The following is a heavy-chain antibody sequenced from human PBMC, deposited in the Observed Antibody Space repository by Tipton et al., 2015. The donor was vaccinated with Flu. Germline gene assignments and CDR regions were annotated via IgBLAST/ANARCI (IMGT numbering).Heavy chain of an antibody. Sequence: LRLSCTVSGGSISSYYWSWIRQPPGKGLEWIGYIYYSGSTNYSPSLKSRVTISVDTSKNQFSLKLSSVTAADTAVYYCARDGGIVGVKGGMDVWGQGTTVTVSS. J-gene: IGHJ6*02. V-gene: IGHV4-59*01. CDR1: GGSISSYY. CDR2: IYYSGST. D-gene: IGHD1-26*01. CDR3: ARDGGIVGVKGGMDV.